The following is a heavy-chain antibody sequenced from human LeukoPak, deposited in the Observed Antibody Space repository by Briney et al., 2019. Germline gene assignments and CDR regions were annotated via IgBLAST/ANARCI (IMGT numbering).Heavy chain of an antibody. CDR3: VKSRRVGANQRGLFDY. CDR2: ISYDGSNK. J-gene: IGHJ4*02. D-gene: IGHD1-26*01. V-gene: IGHV3-30*18. CDR1: GFTFSSYG. Sequence: GGSLRLSCAASGFTFSSYGMHWVRQAPGKGLEWVAVISYDGSNKYYADSVKGRFTISRDNAKNSLYVQMNSLRADDTAVYYCVKSRRVGANQRGLFDYWGQGTLVTVSP.